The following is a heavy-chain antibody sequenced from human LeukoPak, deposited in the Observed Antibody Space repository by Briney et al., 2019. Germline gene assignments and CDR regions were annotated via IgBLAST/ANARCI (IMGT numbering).Heavy chain of an antibody. V-gene: IGHV4-38-2*02. Sequence: PSETLSLTCTVSGYSISSGYYWGWIRHPPGKGLEWIGSIYHSGSTSYHPSLNTRVTISVDTSKNQFSLKLSSVTAADTAVYYCARAISTVAGGGTFDYWGQGTLVTVSS. CDR3: ARAISTVAGGGTFDY. CDR2: IYHSGST. J-gene: IGHJ4*02. D-gene: IGHD6-19*01. CDR1: GYSISSGYY.